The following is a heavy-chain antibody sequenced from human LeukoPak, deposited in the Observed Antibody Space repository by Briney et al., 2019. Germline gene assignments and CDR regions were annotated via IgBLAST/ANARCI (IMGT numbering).Heavy chain of an antibody. Sequence: GGSLRLSCAASGFTFSSYAMSWVRQAPGKGREWVSAISGSGGSTYYADSVNGRFTISRHNHKNTLYLQMNSLRAEDTDVYYCPKDQPPSAQQWLGFSDYWGQGTLVSVSS. J-gene: IGHJ4*02. CDR1: GFTFSSYA. CDR2: ISGSGGST. D-gene: IGHD6-19*01. V-gene: IGHV3-23*01. CDR3: PKDQPPSAQQWLGFSDY.